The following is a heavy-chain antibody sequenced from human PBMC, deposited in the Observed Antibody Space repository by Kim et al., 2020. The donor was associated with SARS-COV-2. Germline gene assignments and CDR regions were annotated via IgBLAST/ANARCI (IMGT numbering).Heavy chain of an antibody. CDR3: ARDPIRSGGRNRRRGPFDY. Sequence: GRFTISRDNDKNSLYLQMNSLRAEDTAVYYCARDPIRSGGRNRRRGPFDYWGQGTLVTVSS. D-gene: IGHD2-15*01. V-gene: IGHV3-11*01. J-gene: IGHJ4*02.